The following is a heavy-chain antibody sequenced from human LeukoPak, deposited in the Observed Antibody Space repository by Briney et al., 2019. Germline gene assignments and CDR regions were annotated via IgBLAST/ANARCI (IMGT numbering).Heavy chain of an antibody. J-gene: IGHJ5*02. CDR3: ARGSRITMIVVVQGWSDP. CDR2: ISYDGSNK. CDR1: GFTFSSYA. V-gene: IGHV3-30-3*01. D-gene: IGHD3-22*01. Sequence: GRSLRLSCAASGFTFSSYAMHWVRQAPGKGLEWAAVISYDGSNKYYADSVKGRFTISRDNSKNTLYLQMNSLRAEDTAVYYCARGSRITMIVVVQGWSDPWGQGTLVTVSS.